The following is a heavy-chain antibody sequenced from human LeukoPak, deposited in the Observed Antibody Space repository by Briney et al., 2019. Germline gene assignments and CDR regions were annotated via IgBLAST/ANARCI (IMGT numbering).Heavy chain of an antibody. J-gene: IGHJ3*02. Sequence: PGGSLRLSCAASGFTFSSYEMNWVRQAPGKGLEWVSYISSSGSTIYYADSVKGRFTISRDNAKNSLYLQMNSLRAEDTAVYYWARECSSSCHSGGYAFDIWGQGTTVTVSS. V-gene: IGHV3-48*03. D-gene: IGHD6-13*01. CDR3: ARECSSSCHSGGYAFDI. CDR1: GFTFSSYE. CDR2: ISSSGSTI.